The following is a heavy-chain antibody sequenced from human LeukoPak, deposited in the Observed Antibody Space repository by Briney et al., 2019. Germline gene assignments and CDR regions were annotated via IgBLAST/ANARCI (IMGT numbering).Heavy chain of an antibody. D-gene: IGHD6-13*01. CDR1: GFTFSSYS. J-gene: IGHJ6*02. CDR2: ISSSSSYI. V-gene: IGHV3-21*01. Sequence: GSLRLSCSASGFTFSSYSMNWVRQAPGKGLEWVSSISSSSSYIYYAGSVKGRFTISRDNAKNSLYLQMNSLRAEDTAVYYCARDPRHSGTPPYYYYGMDVWGQGTTVTVSS. CDR3: ARDPRHSGTPPYYYYGMDV.